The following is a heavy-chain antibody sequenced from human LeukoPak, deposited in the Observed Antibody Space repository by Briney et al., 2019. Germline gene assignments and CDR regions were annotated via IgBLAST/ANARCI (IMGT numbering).Heavy chain of an antibody. J-gene: IGHJ6*04. CDR2: ISSSSSYI. Sequence: GGSLRLSCAASGFTLSSYSMNWVRQAPGKGLEWVSSISSSSSYIYYADSVKGRFTISRDNAKNSLYLQMNSLRAEDTAVYYCARMAGILTGYSHYYGMDVWGKGTTVTVSS. CDR3: ARMAGILTGYSHYYGMDV. CDR1: GFTLSSYS. V-gene: IGHV3-21*01. D-gene: IGHD3-9*01.